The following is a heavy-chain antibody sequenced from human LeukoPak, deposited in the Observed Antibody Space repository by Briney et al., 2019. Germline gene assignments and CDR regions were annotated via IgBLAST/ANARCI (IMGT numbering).Heavy chain of an antibody. CDR1: GYTFTSYD. J-gene: IGHJ3*02. Sequence: ASVKVSCKASGYTFTSYDINWVRQATGQGLEWMGWMNPNSGNTGYAQKFQGRVTMTRNTSISTAYMELSSLRSEDTAVYYSARATRHYHDAFDIWGQGTMVTVSS. CDR2: MNPNSGNT. D-gene: IGHD2-2*01. V-gene: IGHV1-8*01. CDR3: ARATRHYHDAFDI.